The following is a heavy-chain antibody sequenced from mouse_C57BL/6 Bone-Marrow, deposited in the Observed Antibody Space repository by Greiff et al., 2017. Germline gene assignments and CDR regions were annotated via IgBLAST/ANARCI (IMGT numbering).Heavy chain of an antibody. CDR2: IDPENGDT. Sequence: EVQLQQSGAELVRPGASVKLSCTASGFNIKDDYMHWVKQRPEQGLEWIGWIDPENGDTEYASKFQGKATITADTSSNTAYLQLRSLTSEDTAVYYCTTAYYGSSFLAYWDQGTRVTVSA. J-gene: IGHJ3*01. D-gene: IGHD1-1*01. V-gene: IGHV14-4*01. CDR1: GFNIKDDY. CDR3: TTAYYGSSFLAY.